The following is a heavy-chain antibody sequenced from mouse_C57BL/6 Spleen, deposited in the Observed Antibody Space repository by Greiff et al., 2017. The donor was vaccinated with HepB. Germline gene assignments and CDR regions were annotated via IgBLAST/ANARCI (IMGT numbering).Heavy chain of an antibody. V-gene: IGHV1-82*01. J-gene: IGHJ2*01. Sequence: QVQLQQSGPELVKPGTSVKISCKASGYAFSSSWMNWVKQRPGKGLEWIGRIYPGDGDTNYNGKFKGKATLTADKSSSTAYMQLSSLTSEDSAVYFCARRNWDVHYFDYWGQGTTLTVSS. CDR3: ARRNWDVHYFDY. CDR2: IYPGDGDT. D-gene: IGHD4-1*01. CDR1: GYAFSSSW.